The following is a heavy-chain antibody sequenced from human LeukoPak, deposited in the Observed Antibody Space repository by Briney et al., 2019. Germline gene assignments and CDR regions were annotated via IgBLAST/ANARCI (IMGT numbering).Heavy chain of an antibody. J-gene: IGHJ4*02. V-gene: IGHV3-7*01. CDR2: IKRDGSEK. D-gene: IGHD3-10*01. CDR3: ARGEYGSGSYHIDY. CDR1: GFSFTTYG. Sequence: PGGSLRLSCAASGFSFTTYGMSWVRQAPGKGLEWVANIKRDGSEKYYVDSVKGRFTISRENAKNTVYLQMNSLRAEDTAVYYCARGEYGSGSYHIDYWGQGTLVTVSS.